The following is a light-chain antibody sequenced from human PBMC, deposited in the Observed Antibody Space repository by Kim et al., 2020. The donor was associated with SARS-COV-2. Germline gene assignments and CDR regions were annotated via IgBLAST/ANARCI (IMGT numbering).Light chain of an antibody. CDR3: SSYATSRSYV. Sequence: GRSITISCTGTSSDVGTYNYVSWYQQYPGRAPKLMIYDVNKWPSGISNRFSGSKSGNTASLTISGLQAEDEADYYCSSYATSRSYVFGTGTKVT. CDR1: SSDVGTYNY. V-gene: IGLV2-14*03. CDR2: DVN. J-gene: IGLJ1*01.